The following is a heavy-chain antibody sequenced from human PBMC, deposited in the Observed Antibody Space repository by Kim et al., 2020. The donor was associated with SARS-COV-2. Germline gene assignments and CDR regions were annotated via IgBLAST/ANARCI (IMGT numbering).Heavy chain of an antibody. J-gene: IGHJ4*02. Sequence: GGSLRLSCAASGFTFSSYGMHWVRQAPGKGLEWVAVIWYDGSNKYYADSVKGRFTISRDNSKNTLYLQMNSLRAEDTAVYYCAREREDYYDSSGYYLSWGQGTLVTVSS. CDR3: AREREDYYDSSGYYLS. CDR1: GFTFSSYG. V-gene: IGHV3-33*01. CDR2: IWYDGSNK. D-gene: IGHD3-22*01.